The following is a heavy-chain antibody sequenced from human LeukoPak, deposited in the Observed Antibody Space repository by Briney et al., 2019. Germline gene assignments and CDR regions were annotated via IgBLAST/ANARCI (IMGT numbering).Heavy chain of an antibody. Sequence: PGGSLRLSCAASGFTFSSYAMSWVRQAPGKGLEWVSAISGSGGSTYYADSVKGRFTISRDNSKNTLYLQMNSLRAEDTAVYYCARVDYYDSSGYRSAFFDYWGQGTLVTVSS. CDR2: ISGSGGST. CDR1: GFTFSSYA. J-gene: IGHJ4*02. D-gene: IGHD3-22*01. CDR3: ARVDYYDSSGYRSAFFDY. V-gene: IGHV3-23*01.